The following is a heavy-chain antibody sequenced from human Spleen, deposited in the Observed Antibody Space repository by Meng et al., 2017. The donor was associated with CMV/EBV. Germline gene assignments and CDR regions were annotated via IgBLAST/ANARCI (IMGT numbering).Heavy chain of an antibody. J-gene: IGHJ4*02. CDR2: ISGSGGST. Sequence: SGVTFSSYAMSWVRQAPGKGLEWVSAISGSGGSTYYADSVKGRFTISRDNSKNTLYLQMNSLRAEDTAVYYCAKHLYTFLEWLPLDYWGQGTLVTVSS. V-gene: IGHV3-23*01. D-gene: IGHD3-3*01. CDR3: AKHLYTFLEWLPLDY. CDR1: GVTFSSYA.